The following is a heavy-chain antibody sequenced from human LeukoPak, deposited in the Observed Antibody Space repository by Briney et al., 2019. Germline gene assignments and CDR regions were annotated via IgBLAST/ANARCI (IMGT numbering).Heavy chain of an antibody. CDR2: FDPEDGET. D-gene: IGHD4-17*01. CDR1: RYTLTELS. J-gene: IGHJ4*02. Sequence: ASVKVSCKVSRYTLTELSMHWVRQAPGKGLEWMGGFDPEDGETIYAQKFQGRVTMTEDTSTDTAYMELSSLRSEDTAVYYCATQPFREWVHGDYVKDYWGQGTLVTVSS. CDR3: ATQPFREWVHGDYVKDY. V-gene: IGHV1-24*01.